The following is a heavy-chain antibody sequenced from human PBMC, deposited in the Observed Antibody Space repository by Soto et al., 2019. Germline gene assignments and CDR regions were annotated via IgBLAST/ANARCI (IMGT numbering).Heavy chain of an antibody. V-gene: IGHV4-61*08. Sequence: SETLSLTCTVSGGSISSGGYYWSWIRQHPGKGLEWIGYIYYSGSTNYNPSLKSRVTISVDTSKNQFSLKLSSVTAADTAVYYCARGIEGWYQGRYYYGMDVWGQGTTVTVSS. CDR1: GGSISSGGYY. J-gene: IGHJ6*02. CDR2: IYYSGST. CDR3: ARGIEGWYQGRYYYGMDV. D-gene: IGHD6-19*01.